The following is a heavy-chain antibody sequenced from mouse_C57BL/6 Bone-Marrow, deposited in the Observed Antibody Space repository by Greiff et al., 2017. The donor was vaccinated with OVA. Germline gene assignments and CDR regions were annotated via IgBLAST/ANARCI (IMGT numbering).Heavy chain of an antibody. CDR1: GYTFTSYW. V-gene: IGHV1-53*01. CDR2: INPSNGGT. CDR3: ARCGDYYGSSYVWWFAY. J-gene: IGHJ3*01. D-gene: IGHD1-1*01. Sequence: VQLQQPGTELVKPGASVKLSCKASGYTFTSYWMHWVKQRPGQGLAWIGNINPSNGGTTYNEKFKSKATLTVDKSYSTAYMQLSSLTYENSAVYYCARCGDYYGSSYVWWFAYWGQGTLVTVSA.